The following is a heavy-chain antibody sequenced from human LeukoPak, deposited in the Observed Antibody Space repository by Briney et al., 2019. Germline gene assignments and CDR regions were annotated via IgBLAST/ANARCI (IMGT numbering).Heavy chain of an antibody. CDR1: GCTFSSYA. Sequence: GGSLRLACAASGCTFSSYAMSWVRQAPGRGLEWVSEISGSGGSTYYADSVKGRFTISRATSKNTLYLQMNSLRAEDTAVYYFAKLVHAGGALGFDWLLFANGGQGPLSTVSP. J-gene: IGHJ4*02. D-gene: IGHD3-9*01. CDR3: AKLVHAGGALGFDWLLFAN. CDR2: ISGSGGST. V-gene: IGHV3-23*01.